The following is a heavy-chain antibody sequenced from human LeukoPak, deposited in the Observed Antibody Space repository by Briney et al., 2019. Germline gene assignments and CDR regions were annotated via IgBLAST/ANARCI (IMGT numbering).Heavy chain of an antibody. J-gene: IGHJ6*02. D-gene: IGHD2-21*02. Sequence: PGGSLRLSCAASGFTFSSYAMSSVRQAPGKGLEWVSAISGSGGRTYYADSVKGRFTISSDNSKNALYLQMNSLRAEDTAVYYCAKDLGVPYCGGDCYSYYGMDVWGQGTTVTVSS. CDR1: GFTFSSYA. CDR3: AKDLGVPYCGGDCYSYYGMDV. V-gene: IGHV3-23*01. CDR2: ISGSGGRT.